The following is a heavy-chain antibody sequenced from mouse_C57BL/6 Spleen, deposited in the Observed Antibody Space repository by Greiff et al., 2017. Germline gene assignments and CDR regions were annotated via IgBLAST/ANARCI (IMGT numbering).Heavy chain of an antibody. CDR2: ISDGGSYT. CDR1: GFTFSSYA. Sequence: EVQLMESGGGLVKPGGSLKLSCAASGFTFSSYAMSWVRQTPEKRLEWVATISDGGSYTFYPDNVKGRFTISRDNAKNNLYLQMSHLKSEDTAMYYCARYDYDWFAYWGQGTLVTVSA. CDR3: ARYDYDWFAY. D-gene: IGHD2-4*01. V-gene: IGHV5-4*01. J-gene: IGHJ3*01.